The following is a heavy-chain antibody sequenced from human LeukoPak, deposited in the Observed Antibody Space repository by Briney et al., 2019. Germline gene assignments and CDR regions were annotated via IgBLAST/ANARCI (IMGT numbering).Heavy chain of an antibody. D-gene: IGHD1-14*01. CDR1: GGSISSYY. CDR3: TIRGANLKCDY. J-gene: IGHJ4*02. V-gene: IGHV4-59*08. CDR2: IYYSGST. Sequence: PSEALSLTCTVSGGSISSYYSSSIRQPPGKGLEWLGYIYYSGSTNYNPPLKSRVPISVDTSKNQFSLKLSSVTAAARAVYSCTIRGANLKCDYWGQGTLVTVSS.